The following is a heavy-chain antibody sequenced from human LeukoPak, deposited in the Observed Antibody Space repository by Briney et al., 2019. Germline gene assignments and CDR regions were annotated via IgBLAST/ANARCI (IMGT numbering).Heavy chain of an antibody. D-gene: IGHD2-2*02. CDR1: GFTFSSYS. V-gene: IGHV4-34*01. J-gene: IGHJ4*02. Sequence: KTGGSLRLSCAASGFTFSSYSMNWVRQSPGKGLEWIGEINHSGSTNYNPSLKSRVTISVDTSRNQFSLKLSSVTAADTAVYYCARPNHKDHCSSAGCYRYFDYWGQGTLVTVSS. CDR3: ARPNHKDHCSSAGCYRYFDY. CDR2: INHSGST.